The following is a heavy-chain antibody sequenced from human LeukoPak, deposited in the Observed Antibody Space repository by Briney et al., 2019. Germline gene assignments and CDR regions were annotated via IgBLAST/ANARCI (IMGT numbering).Heavy chain of an antibody. CDR3: ARELPFYGMDV. CDR2: IIPILGIA. Sequence: SVKVSCKASGGTFSSYAISWVRQAPGQGLEWMGRIIPILGIANYAQKFQGRVTITADKSTSTAYMELSSLRSEDTAVYYCARELPFYGMDVWGQGTTVTVSS. D-gene: IGHD2-21*02. J-gene: IGHJ6*02. V-gene: IGHV1-69*04. CDR1: GGTFSSYA.